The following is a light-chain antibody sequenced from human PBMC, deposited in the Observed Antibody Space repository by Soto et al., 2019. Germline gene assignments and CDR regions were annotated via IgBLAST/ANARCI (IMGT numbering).Light chain of an antibody. CDR3: QKYNGALWA. CDR2: AAS. Sequence: DIQMPQSPSSLSVSVGDRVTITCRASQDIRNYLAWYQQKPGKVPKLLIYAASSLQSGVPSRFSGSGSGTDFTLTIRGLQPEDVATYYCQKYNGALWAFGQGTKVDI. CDR1: QDIRNY. J-gene: IGKJ1*01. V-gene: IGKV1-27*01.